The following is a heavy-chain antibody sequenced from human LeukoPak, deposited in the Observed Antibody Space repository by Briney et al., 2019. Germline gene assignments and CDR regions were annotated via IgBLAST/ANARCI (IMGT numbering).Heavy chain of an antibody. CDR1: GFTFSNYW. Sequence: PGGSLRLSCEASGFTFSNYWMSWVRQPPGKGLEWVANIKQDGSDKYYVDSVKGRFTISRDNAKNSLYLQMNSLRAEDTAIYYCTRVGYIDEGIDYWGQGTLVTVSS. D-gene: IGHD5-24*01. CDR2: IKQDGSDK. CDR3: TRVGYIDEGIDY. V-gene: IGHV3-7*04. J-gene: IGHJ4*02.